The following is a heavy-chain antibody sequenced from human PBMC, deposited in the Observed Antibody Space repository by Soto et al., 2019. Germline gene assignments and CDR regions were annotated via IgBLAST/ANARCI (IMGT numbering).Heavy chain of an antibody. V-gene: IGHV1-69*01. CDR1: GGIFSTYA. CDR2: IIPIFGTP. Sequence: QVQLVQSGAEVKKPGSSVKVSCKASGGIFSTYAISWLRQAPGQGLEWMGGIIPIFGTPNYATRFQGRVTITAHDSTSTAYMGLSRLRSEDTAVYYCARDRDDYGSGNYYNRIDFWGQGTLVTVSS. D-gene: IGHD3-10*01. CDR3: ARDRDDYGSGNYYNRIDF. J-gene: IGHJ4*02.